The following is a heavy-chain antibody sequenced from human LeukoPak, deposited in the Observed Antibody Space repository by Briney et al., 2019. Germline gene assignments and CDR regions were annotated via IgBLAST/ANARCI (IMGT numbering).Heavy chain of an antibody. Sequence: SETLSLTCAVSGGSISSSNWWSWVRQPPGKGLEWIGEIHHSGSTNYNPSLKSRVTISVDKSKNQFSLKLSSVTAADTAVYYCARAGYYDSSGYYYYWGQGTLVTVSS. V-gene: IGHV4-4*02. CDR1: GGSISSSNW. CDR3: ARAGYYDSSGYYYY. D-gene: IGHD3-22*01. CDR2: IHHSGST. J-gene: IGHJ4*02.